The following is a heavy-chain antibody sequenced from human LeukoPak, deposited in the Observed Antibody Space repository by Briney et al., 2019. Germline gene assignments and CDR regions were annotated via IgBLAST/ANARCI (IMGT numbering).Heavy chain of an antibody. CDR1: GGSISSSSYY. CDR2: IYYSGST. V-gene: IGHV4-39*07. CDR3: ARTNYYGSGYYYMDV. Sequence: PSETLSLTCTVSGGSISSSSYYWGWIRQPPGTGLEWIGSIYYSGSTYYNPSLKSRVTISVDTSKNQFSLKLSSVTAADTAVYYCARTNYYGSGYYYMDVWGKGTTVTVSS. J-gene: IGHJ6*03. D-gene: IGHD3-10*01.